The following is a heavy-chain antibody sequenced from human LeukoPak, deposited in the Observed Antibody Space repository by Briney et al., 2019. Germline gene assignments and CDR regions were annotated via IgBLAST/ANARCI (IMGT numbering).Heavy chain of an antibody. J-gene: IGHJ4*02. Sequence: PGGSLRLSCAASGFTFSSYSMNWVRQAPGKGLEWVSSISSSSTYIYSADSVKGRFTISRDNAKNSLYLQMNSLTAEDTAIYYWAKATGTLGNWGQGTLVTVSS. D-gene: IGHD1-1*01. CDR3: AKATGTLGN. CDR1: GFTFSSYS. CDR2: ISSSSTYI. V-gene: IGHV3-21*04.